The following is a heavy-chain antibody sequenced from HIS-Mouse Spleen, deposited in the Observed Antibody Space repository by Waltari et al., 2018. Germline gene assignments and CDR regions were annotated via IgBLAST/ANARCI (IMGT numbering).Heavy chain of an antibody. CDR1: GFTFSSYG. J-gene: IGHJ4*02. D-gene: IGHD2-15*01. CDR2: IWYDGSNK. CDR3: AIGGGYCSGGSCYYFDY. Sequence: QVQLVESGGGVVQPGRSLRLSCAASGFTFSSYGMHWVRQAPGKGLEWVAVIWYDGSNKYYADSVKGRFTISRDNSKNTLYLQMNSLRAEDTAVYYCAIGGGYCSGGSCYYFDYWGQGTLVTVSS. V-gene: IGHV3-33*01.